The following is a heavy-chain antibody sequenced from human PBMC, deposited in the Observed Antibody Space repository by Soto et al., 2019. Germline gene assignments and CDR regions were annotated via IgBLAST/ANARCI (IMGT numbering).Heavy chain of an antibody. CDR1: GGSISSGGYY. J-gene: IGHJ6*02. D-gene: IGHD3-16*01. CDR2: IYYSGST. Sequence: QVQLQESGPGLVKPSQTLSLTCTVSGGSISSGGYYWSWIRQHPGKGLEWIGYIYYSGSTYYNPSLKSRVTISVDTSKNQFSLKLSSVTAADTAVYYCASQLPFGGVRVKYGMDVWGQGTTVTVSS. CDR3: ASQLPFGGVRVKYGMDV. V-gene: IGHV4-31*03.